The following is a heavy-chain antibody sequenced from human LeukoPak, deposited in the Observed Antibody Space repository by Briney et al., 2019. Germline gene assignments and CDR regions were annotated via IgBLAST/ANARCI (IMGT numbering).Heavy chain of an antibody. CDR3: ARTRLLYFDWSPDAFDI. CDR2: IYYSGST. V-gene: IGHV4-61*01. CDR1: GYSISSGYY. J-gene: IGHJ3*02. D-gene: IGHD3-9*01. Sequence: SETLSLTCTVSGYSISSGYYWGWIRQPPGKGLEWIGYIYYSGSTNYNPSLKSRVTISVDTSKNQFSLKLSSVTAADTAVYYCARTRLLYFDWSPDAFDIWGQGTMVTVSS.